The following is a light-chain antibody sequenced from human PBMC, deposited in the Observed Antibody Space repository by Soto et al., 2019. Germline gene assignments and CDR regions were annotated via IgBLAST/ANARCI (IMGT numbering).Light chain of an antibody. CDR2: AAS. Sequence: IQLTQSPSFLSASVGDRVTLTCRASEDITNYLAWYQQKPGRAPKPLIYAASTLQSGVPSRFSGSGSGTEFTLTISSLQPEYFATYYCQQLKRYPLPFGGGTKVDIK. CDR1: EDITNY. V-gene: IGKV1-9*01. CDR3: QQLKRYPLP. J-gene: IGKJ4*01.